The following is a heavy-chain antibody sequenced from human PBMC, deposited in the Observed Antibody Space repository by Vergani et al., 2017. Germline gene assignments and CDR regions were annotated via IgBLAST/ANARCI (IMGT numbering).Heavy chain of an antibody. Sequence: QVQLVQSGAEVKKPGASVKVSCKASGYTFTSYDISWVRQAPGQGLEWMGRISGYNGNTNYAQNLQGRVIMTADTSTSTAYMELRSLGSDDTAVYYCAGQDSNYANFDYWGQGTLVTVSS. CDR3: AGQDSNYANFDY. D-gene: IGHD4-11*01. CDR2: ISGYNGNT. J-gene: IGHJ4*02. CDR1: GYTFTSYD. V-gene: IGHV1-18*01.